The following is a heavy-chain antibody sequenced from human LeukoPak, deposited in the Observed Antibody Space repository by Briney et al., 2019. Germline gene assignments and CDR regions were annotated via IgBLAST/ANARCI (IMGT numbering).Heavy chain of an antibody. Sequence: GGSLSLSCAASGFTFSTYPMGWVRLTPGKGLELVSGISASGTGTYYAGSVKGRFTISRDNSKNMVYLQMYNLRADDTAMFYCAKSRVSTNVAMFDYWGQGALVTVSS. CDR3: AKSRVSTNVAMFDY. V-gene: IGHV3-23*01. J-gene: IGHJ4*02. CDR1: GFTFSTYP. CDR2: ISASGTGT. D-gene: IGHD5/OR15-5a*01.